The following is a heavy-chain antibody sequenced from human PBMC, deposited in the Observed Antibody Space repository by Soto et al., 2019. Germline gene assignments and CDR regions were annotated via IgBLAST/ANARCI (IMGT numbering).Heavy chain of an antibody. D-gene: IGHD3-9*01. Sequence: SETLSLTCSVSGGSISSYYWSWIRQPPGQGLEWIGYIYYSGSTNYSPSLKSRVTISVDTSKNQFSLKLSSVTAADTAVYYCAGWYYDILTGYYPGGVREKNPLDAFDIWGQGTMVTVSS. J-gene: IGHJ3*02. V-gene: IGHV4-59*01. CDR1: GGSISSYY. CDR3: AGWYYDILTGYYPGGVREKNPLDAFDI. CDR2: IYYSGST.